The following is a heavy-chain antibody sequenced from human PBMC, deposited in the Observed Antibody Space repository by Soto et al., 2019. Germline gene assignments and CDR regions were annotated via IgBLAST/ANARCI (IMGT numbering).Heavy chain of an antibody. V-gene: IGHV3-7*01. Sequence: PGGSLRLSCAASGFTFSSYWMSWVRQAPGKGLEWVANIKQDGSEKYYVDSVKGRFTISRDNAKNSLYLQMNSLRAEDTAVYYCARKEFFGVVMSYYYGMDVWGQGTTVNVSS. CDR2: IKQDGSEK. CDR3: ARKEFFGVVMSYYYGMDV. CDR1: GFTFSSYW. J-gene: IGHJ6*02. D-gene: IGHD3-3*01.